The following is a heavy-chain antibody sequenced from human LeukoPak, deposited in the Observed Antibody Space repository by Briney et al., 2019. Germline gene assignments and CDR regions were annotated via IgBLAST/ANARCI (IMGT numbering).Heavy chain of an antibody. V-gene: IGHV1-2*02. D-gene: IGHD2-15*01. CDR1: GYTFTGYY. J-gene: IGHJ4*02. CDR2: INPNSGDT. Sequence: VASVKVSCKASGYTFTGYYMHWARQAPGQGLEWMGWINPNSGDTNYAQKFQGRVTMTRDTSITTAYMELTRLTSDDTAVYYCARVYSIRSFDYWGQGTLVTVSS. CDR3: ARVYSIRSFDY.